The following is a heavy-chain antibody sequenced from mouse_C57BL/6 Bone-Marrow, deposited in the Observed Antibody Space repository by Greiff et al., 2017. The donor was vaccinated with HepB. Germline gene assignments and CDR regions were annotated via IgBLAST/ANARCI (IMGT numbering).Heavy chain of an antibody. Sequence: EVQRVESGGDLVKPGGSLKLSCAASGFTFSSYGMSWVRQTPDKRLEWVATISSGGSYTYYPDSVKGRFTISRDNAKNTLYLQMSSLKSEDTAMYYCARTGIYYDYAFAYWGQGTLVTVSA. CDR2: ISSGGSYT. V-gene: IGHV5-6*01. CDR1: GFTFSSYG. J-gene: IGHJ3*01. CDR3: ARTGIYYDYAFAY. D-gene: IGHD2-4*01.